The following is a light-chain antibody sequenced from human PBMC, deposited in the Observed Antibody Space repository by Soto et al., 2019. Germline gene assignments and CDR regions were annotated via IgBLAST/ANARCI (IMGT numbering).Light chain of an antibody. CDR3: QQNNRYSPRT. Sequence: DIQMTQSPSTLSASVGDRVTITCRASQSISSWLAWYQQKPGKAPKLLIYKASSLESVVPSRFSGSGSGTEFTLTISSLQPDDFATYYCQQNNRYSPRTLGPGTKVDIK. J-gene: IGKJ3*01. CDR1: QSISSW. V-gene: IGKV1-5*03. CDR2: KAS.